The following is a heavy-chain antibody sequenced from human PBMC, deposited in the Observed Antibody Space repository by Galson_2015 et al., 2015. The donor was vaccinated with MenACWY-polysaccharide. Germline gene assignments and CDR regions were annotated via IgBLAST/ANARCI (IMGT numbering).Heavy chain of an antibody. CDR1: GFTFSSYE. CDR2: ISSSGSTI. J-gene: IGHJ4*02. Sequence: SLRLSYAASGFTFSSYEMNWVRQAPGKGLEWVSYISSSGSTIYYADSVKGRFTISRDNAKNSLYLQMNSLRAEDTAVYYCARDSSIAARPGGGRFDYWGQGTLVTVSS. V-gene: IGHV3-48*03. CDR3: ARDSSIAARPGGGRFDY. D-gene: IGHD6-6*01.